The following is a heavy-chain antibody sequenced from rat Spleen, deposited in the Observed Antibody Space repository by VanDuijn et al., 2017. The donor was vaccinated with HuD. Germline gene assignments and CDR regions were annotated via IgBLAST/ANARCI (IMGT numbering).Heavy chain of an antibody. J-gene: IGHJ2*01. D-gene: IGHD1-9*01. CDR3: ARRHYGYTDYFDY. CDR1: GFTFHNYW. V-gene: IGHV5-29*01. CDR2: ISYGDSSGHSST. Sequence: EVQLVESGGGLVQPGRSLKLSCVASGFTFHNYWMTWIRQAPTKGLEWVATISYGDSSGHSSTYYRDSVKGRFTISRDNAKSTLSLQMDSLRSEDTATYYCARRHYGYTDYFDYWGQGVMVTVSS.